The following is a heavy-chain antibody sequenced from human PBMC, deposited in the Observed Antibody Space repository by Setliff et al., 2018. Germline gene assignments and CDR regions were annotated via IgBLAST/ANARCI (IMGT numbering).Heavy chain of an antibody. V-gene: IGHV4-4*08. CDR2: IYTKGGT. CDR3: ARGLNTESWTPLY. D-gene: IGHD2-15*01. Sequence: PSETLSLTCSVAGGSMTDFFWHWFRRPPGKGLEWIGYIYTKGGTNYSPSLKSRVTMSVDRSGNQFSLTLSSVSAADMAVYYCARGLNTESWTPLYWSPGTLVTVSS. J-gene: IGHJ4*02. CDR1: GGSMTDFF.